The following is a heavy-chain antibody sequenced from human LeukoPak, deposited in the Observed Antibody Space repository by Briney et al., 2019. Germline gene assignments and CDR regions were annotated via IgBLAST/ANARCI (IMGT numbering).Heavy chain of an antibody. CDR3: ARGQPGGY. CDR2: ISYDGSNK. CDR1: GFTFSSYG. J-gene: IGHJ4*02. V-gene: IGHV3-30*03. D-gene: IGHD1-1*01. Sequence: PGGSLRLSCAASGFTFSSYGMHWVRQAPGKGLEWVAVISYDGSNKYYADSVKGRFTISRDNSKNTLYLQMNSLKAEDTAVYYCARGQPGGYWGQGTLVTVSS.